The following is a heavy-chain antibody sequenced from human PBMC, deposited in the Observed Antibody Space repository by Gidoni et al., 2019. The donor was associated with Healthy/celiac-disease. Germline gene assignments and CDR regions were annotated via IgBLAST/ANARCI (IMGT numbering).Heavy chain of an antibody. V-gene: IGHV3-43*01. D-gene: IGHD2-2*02. CDR2: ISWDGGST. J-gene: IGHJ4*02. CDR1: GFTFDDYT. CDR3: AKGYCSSTSCYSDY. Sequence: EVQLVESGGVVVQPGGSLRLSCAASGFTFDDYTMHWVRQAPGKGLEWVSLISWDGGSTYYADSVKGRFTISRDNSKNSLYLQMNSLRTEGTALYYCAKGYCSSTSCYSDYWGQGTLVTVSS.